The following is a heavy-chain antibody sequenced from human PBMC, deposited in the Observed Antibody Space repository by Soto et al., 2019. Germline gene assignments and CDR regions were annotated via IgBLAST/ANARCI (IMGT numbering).Heavy chain of an antibody. V-gene: IGHV1-69*13. Sequence: SVKVSCKASGGTFGSYPISWVRQAPGQGREWMGGIIPIFGTANYAQKFQGRVTITADESTSTAYMELSSLRSEDTAVHYCARADRFYDFWSGYHDAFDIWVQGTMVNVS. D-gene: IGHD3-3*01. J-gene: IGHJ3*02. CDR1: GGTFGSYP. CDR2: IIPIFGTA. CDR3: ARADRFYDFWSGYHDAFDI.